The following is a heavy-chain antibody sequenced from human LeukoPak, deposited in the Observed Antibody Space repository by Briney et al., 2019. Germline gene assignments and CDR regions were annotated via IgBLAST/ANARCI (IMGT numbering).Heavy chain of an antibody. V-gene: IGHV3-48*01. J-gene: IGHJ6*03. CDR2: ISDSSDTM. CDR1: GFTFSYYS. Sequence: GGSLRLSCAASGFTFSYYSMNWVRQAPGKGLEWVSYISDSSDTMYYADSVKGRFTISRDNAKNSLHLQMNSLRAEDTALYYCASPTDYYYYYYMDVWGKGTTVTVSS. CDR3: ASPTDYYYYYYMDV.